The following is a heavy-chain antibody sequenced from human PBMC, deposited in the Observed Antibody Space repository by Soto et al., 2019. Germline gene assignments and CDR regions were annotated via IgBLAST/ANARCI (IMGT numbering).Heavy chain of an antibody. CDR3: ARRVECSSTSCYTYGGWFDP. CDR2: IYYSGST. Sequence: SETLSLTCTVSGGSISSSSYYWGWIRQPPGKGLEWIGSIYYSGSTYYNPSLKSRVTISVDTSKNQFSLKLSSVTAADTAVYYCARRVECSSTSCYTYGGWFDPWGQGTLVTVSS. J-gene: IGHJ5*02. D-gene: IGHD2-2*01. CDR1: GGSISSSSYY. V-gene: IGHV4-39*01.